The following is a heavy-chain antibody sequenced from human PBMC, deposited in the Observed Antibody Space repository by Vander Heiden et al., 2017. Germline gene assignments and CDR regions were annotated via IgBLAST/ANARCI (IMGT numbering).Heavy chain of an antibody. Sequence: QVQLQEPGPGLVKPSETLSLTCTVSGGSIGAYYWSWIRQPPGKGLEWIGFIHFSDGTSYSPSLKSRVAISVDTSKNQFSLKLNSVTAADTAVYYCARDGGYYDSSGDPFDPWGQGTRVTVSS. CDR1: GGSIGAYY. D-gene: IGHD3-22*01. J-gene: IGHJ5*02. CDR2: IHFSDGT. CDR3: ARDGGYYDSSGDPFDP. V-gene: IGHV4-59*01.